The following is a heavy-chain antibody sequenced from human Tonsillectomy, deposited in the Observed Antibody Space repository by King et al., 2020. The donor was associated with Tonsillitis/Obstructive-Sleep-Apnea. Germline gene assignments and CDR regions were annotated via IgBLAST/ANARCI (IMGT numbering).Heavy chain of an antibody. CDR3: ARGSLDTMIVVVIKEINDAFYI. J-gene: IGHJ3*02. V-gene: IGHV3-48*03. CDR1: GFTFSSYE. CDR2: SSSSGSTI. D-gene: IGHD3-22*01. Sequence: VQLVESGGGLVQPGGSLRLSCAASGFTFSSYEMNWVRQAPGKGLEWVSSSSSSGSTIYYADSGKGRFTISRDNAKNSLYLQMNSLRAEDTAVYYCARGSLDTMIVVVIKEINDAFYIWGQGTMVTVSS.